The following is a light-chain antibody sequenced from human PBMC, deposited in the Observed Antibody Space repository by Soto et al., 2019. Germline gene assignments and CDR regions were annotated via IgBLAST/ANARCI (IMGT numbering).Light chain of an antibody. CDR2: EVT. V-gene: IGLV2-14*01. J-gene: IGLJ7*01. CDR1: SSDVGGYNY. Sequence: QSALTQPASVSGSPGQSITISCTGTSSDVGGYNYVSWYQQHPGKAPKLMISEVTNRPSGVSNRFSGSKSGNTASLTISGLQAEDEADYYCSSYTSNGTPAVFGGGTQRTVL. CDR3: SSYTSNGTPAV.